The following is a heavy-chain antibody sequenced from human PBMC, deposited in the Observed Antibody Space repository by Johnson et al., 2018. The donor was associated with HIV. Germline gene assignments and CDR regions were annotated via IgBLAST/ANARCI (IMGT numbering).Heavy chain of an antibody. V-gene: IGHV3-66*01. CDR2: MYGGGST. Sequence: VQLVESGGGLVQPGGSLRLSCAASGFTFSSYDMHWVRQATGKGLEWVSVMYGGGSTYHADSVKGRFSLSRDNSKNTGYLQMNSLRAEDTAVYYWARDRQSGGGDADAFDIWGQGTLVTVSS. J-gene: IGHJ3*02. CDR3: ARDRQSGGGDADAFDI. CDR1: GFTFSSYD. D-gene: IGHD3-16*01.